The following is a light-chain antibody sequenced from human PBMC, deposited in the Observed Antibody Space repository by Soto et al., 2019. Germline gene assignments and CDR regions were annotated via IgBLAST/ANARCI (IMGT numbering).Light chain of an antibody. CDR1: QGISHY. CDR3: QKYNSAPRT. J-gene: IGKJ1*01. Sequence: IQMTHSPSSLSESVGDRLTITCRASQGISHYLAWYQQKPGKVPKLLIYAASTLQSGVPSRFSGSGSGTDFTLTISSLQPEDVANYYCQKYNSAPRTFGQGTKVDIK. CDR2: AAS. V-gene: IGKV1-27*01.